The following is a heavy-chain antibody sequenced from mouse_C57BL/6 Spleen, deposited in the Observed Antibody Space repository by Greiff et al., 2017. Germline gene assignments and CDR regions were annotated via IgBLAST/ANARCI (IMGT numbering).Heavy chain of an antibody. CDR3: ASDVVANAMDY. CDR2: ISYDGSN. V-gene: IGHV3-6*01. CDR1: GYSITSGYY. J-gene: IGHJ4*01. Sequence: EVQLQESGPGLVKPAQSLSLTCTVTGYSITSGYYWNWIRQPPGNKLEWMGYISYDGSNNYNPSLKNRISITRDTSENQSFLKLNTVTTEDTAAYYCASDVVANAMDYWGQGTTVTVSS. D-gene: IGHD1-1*01.